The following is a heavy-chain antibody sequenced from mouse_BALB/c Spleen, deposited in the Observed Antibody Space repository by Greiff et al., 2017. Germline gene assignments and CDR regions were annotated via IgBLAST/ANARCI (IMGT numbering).Heavy chain of an antibody. J-gene: IGHJ1*01. CDR2: SRNKANDYTT. CDR3: ARDGGYWYFDV. CDR1: GFTFSDFY. Sequence: EVKVVESGGGLVQPGGSLRLSCATSGFTFSDFYMEWVRQPPGKRLEWIAASRNKANDYTTEYSASVKGRFIVSRDTSQSILYLQMNALRAEDTAIYYCARDGGYWYFDVWGAGTTVTVSS. V-gene: IGHV7-1*02.